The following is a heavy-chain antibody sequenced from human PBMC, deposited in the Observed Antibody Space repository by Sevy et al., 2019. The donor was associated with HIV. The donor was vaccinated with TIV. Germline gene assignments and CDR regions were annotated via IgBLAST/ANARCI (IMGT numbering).Heavy chain of an antibody. V-gene: IGHV3-23*01. J-gene: IGHJ4*01. D-gene: IGHD2-2*01. CDR1: RFTFSKYS. CDR3: AREGCSKPHDY. Sequence: GGSLRLSCVASRFTFSKYSMSWVRQTPGKGLEWVSTLSFACGRINYADSVKGRFTMSRDDSRNTFYLQMDSLRAEDTAIYYCAREGCSKPHDYWGHGTLVTVSS. CDR2: LSFACGRI.